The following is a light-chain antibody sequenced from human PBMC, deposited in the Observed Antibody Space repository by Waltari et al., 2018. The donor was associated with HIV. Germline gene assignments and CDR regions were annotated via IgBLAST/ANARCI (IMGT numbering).Light chain of an antibody. CDR2: RNN. Sequence: QSVLTPPPSASGTPGQRVTISCSGSSSNIGSNYVYWYQQLPGTAPKLLIYRNNQRPSGVPDLFSGSKSGTSASVAISGLRSEDEADYYCAAWDDSHYVFGTGTKVTVL. J-gene: IGLJ1*01. CDR1: SSNIGSNY. CDR3: AAWDDSHYV. V-gene: IGLV1-47*01.